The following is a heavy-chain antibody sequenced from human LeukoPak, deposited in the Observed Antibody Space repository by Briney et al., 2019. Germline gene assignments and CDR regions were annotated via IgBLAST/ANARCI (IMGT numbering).Heavy chain of an antibody. V-gene: IGHV3-23*01. CDR3: ANEYSKGDV. CDR2: ISNSGAST. D-gene: IGHD5-12*01. Sequence: GGSLRLSCAASGFTFGNYAMSWVRQAPGKGLEWVSGISNSGASTYYADSMKGRVTISRDNSKNTLYLQMNSLRAEDTAVYYCANEYSKGDVWGQGTMVTVSS. J-gene: IGHJ3*01. CDR1: GFTFGNYA.